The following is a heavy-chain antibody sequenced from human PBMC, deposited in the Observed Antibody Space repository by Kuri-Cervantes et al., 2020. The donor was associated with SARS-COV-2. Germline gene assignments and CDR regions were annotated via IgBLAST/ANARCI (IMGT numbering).Heavy chain of an antibody. D-gene: IGHD3-10*01. J-gene: IGHJ6*03. CDR3: ARHRSYYYGSGSYYNWVGYYYYMDV. CDR1: GGSFSGYY. V-gene: IGHV4-59*08. Sequence: SETLSLTYAVYGGSFSGYYWSWIRQPPGKGLEWIGYIYYSGSANYNPSLKSRVTISVDTSKNQFSLKLSSVTAADTAVYYCARHRSYYYGSGSYYNWVGYYYYMDVWGKGTTVTVSS. CDR2: IYYSGSA.